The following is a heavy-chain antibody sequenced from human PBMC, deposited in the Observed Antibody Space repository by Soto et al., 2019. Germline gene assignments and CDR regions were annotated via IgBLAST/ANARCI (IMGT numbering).Heavy chain of an antibody. D-gene: IGHD3-22*01. V-gene: IGHV1-24*01. CDR1: GYILTELS. Sequence: QVQRVQSGAEVKKPGASVKVSWKVSGYILTELSKHWVRQAPGKGLEWMGGFDPEDGETIYAQKFQGRVTMTEDTSTDTAYMELSSLRSEDTAVYYCATVSGYDSSGASSDYWGQGTLVTVSS. CDR3: ATVSGYDSSGASSDY. CDR2: FDPEDGET. J-gene: IGHJ4*02.